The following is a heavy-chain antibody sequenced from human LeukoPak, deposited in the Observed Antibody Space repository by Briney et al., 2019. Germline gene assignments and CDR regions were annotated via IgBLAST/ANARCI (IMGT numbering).Heavy chain of an antibody. D-gene: IGHD3-22*01. Sequence: PARSLRLSCAASGFTFSSYEMNWVRLAPGKGLEWVSYISSSGSTIYYSNSVKGRLTITTDNATNSLYLQRNSLRAEDTAVYYCARAGGIVVVITGFDYWGQGTLVTVSS. CDR2: ISSSGSTI. V-gene: IGHV3-48*03. J-gene: IGHJ4*02. CDR1: GFTFSSYE. CDR3: ARAGGIVVVITGFDY.